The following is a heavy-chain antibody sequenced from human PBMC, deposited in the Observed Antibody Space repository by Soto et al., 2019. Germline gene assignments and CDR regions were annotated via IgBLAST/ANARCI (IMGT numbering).Heavy chain of an antibody. D-gene: IGHD2-8*01. V-gene: IGHV3-23*01. J-gene: IGHJ4*02. Sequence: EVQLLESGGGSVQPGGSLRLSCAASGFSFSTYVMTWVRQAPGKGLEWVSGIRGSGDSTYYADSVKGRFTIFRDMSKNMLYLQMNSLRVEDTAVCYCASWSSQHLDYWGRGTLVTVSS. CDR1: GFSFSTYV. CDR2: IRGSGDST. CDR3: ASWSSQHLDY.